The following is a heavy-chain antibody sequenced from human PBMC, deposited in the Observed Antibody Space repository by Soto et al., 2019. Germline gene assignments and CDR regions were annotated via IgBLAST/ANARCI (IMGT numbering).Heavy chain of an antibody. V-gene: IGHV1-2*02. CDR2: INPNSGGT. CDR1: GYTFTGYY. Sequence: GASVKVSCKASGYTFTGYYMHWVRQAPGQGLEWMGWINPNSGGTNYAQKFQGRVTMTRDTSISTAYMELSRLRSDDTAVYYRARDIVLMVYAILEPTNNWFDPWGQGTLVTVSS. J-gene: IGHJ5*02. D-gene: IGHD2-8*01. CDR3: ARDIVLMVYAILEPTNNWFDP.